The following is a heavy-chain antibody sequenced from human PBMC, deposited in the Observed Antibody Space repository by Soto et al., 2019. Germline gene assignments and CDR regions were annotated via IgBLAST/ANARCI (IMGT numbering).Heavy chain of an antibody. CDR2: ISYDGSNK. CDR1: GFTFSNYG. Sequence: PGGSLRLSCVASGFTFSNYGMHWVRQAPGKGLEWVAVISYDGSNKYYADSVKGRFTISRDNSKNTLYLQMNSLRAGDTAVYYCARDPTLWFGESYYYCYGMDVWGQGTTVTVSS. J-gene: IGHJ6*02. D-gene: IGHD3-10*01. V-gene: IGHV3-30*03. CDR3: ARDPTLWFGESYYYCYGMDV.